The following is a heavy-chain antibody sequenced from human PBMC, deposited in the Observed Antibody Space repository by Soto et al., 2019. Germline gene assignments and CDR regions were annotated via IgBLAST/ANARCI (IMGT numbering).Heavy chain of an antibody. J-gene: IGHJ4*02. V-gene: IGHV3-23*01. CDR3: AKLRGQWLEMYYFDY. CDR2: ISGSGGTT. D-gene: IGHD6-19*01. Sequence: EVRLLESGGGLEQPGGSLRLSCAASGFAFNNYAMSWVRQAPGKGLEWVSGISGSGGTTYYADSVKGRITISKDNSKNTLYLQMNSLRAEDTAVYYCAKLRGQWLEMYYFDYWGQGTLVTVSS. CDR1: GFAFNNYA.